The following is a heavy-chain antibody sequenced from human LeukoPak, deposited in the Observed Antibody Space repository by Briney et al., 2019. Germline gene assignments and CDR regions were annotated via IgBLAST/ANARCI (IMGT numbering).Heavy chain of an antibody. CDR2: IYTSGST. V-gene: IGHV4-4*07. D-gene: IGHD3-3*01. J-gene: IGHJ6*03. CDR3: ARDQYYDFWSDYLSYYYYYMGV. Sequence: PSETLSLTCTVSGGSISSYYWSWIRQPAGKGPEWIGRIYTSGSTNYNPSLKSRVTMSVDTSKNQFSLKLSSVTAADTAVYYCARDQYYDFWSDYLSYYYYYMGVWGKGTTVTVSS. CDR1: GGSISSYY.